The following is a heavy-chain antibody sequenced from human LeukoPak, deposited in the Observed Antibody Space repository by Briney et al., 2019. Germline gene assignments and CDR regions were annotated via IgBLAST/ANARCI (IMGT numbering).Heavy chain of an antibody. J-gene: IGHJ4*02. V-gene: IGHV5-51*01. Sequence: GESLKISCKGSGYSFTSYWIGWVRQMAGKGLEWMGIIYPGDSDTRYSPSFQGQVTFSVDMSISTAYLQLSGLRASDTAIYYCVRFGLTSSLDYWGQGTLVTVS. CDR3: VRFGLTSSLDY. CDR2: IYPGDSDT. CDR1: GYSFTSYW. D-gene: IGHD6-13*01.